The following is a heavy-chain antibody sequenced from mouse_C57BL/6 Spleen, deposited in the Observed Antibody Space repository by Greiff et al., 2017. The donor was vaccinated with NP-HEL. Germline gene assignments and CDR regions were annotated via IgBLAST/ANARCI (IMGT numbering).Heavy chain of an antibody. V-gene: IGHV1-85*01. CDR3: ASLITTVEDYAMDY. D-gene: IGHD1-1*01. CDR1: GYTFTSYD. CDR2: IYPRDGST. J-gene: IGHJ4*01. Sequence: QVQLKQSGPELVKPGASVKLSCKASGYTFTSYDINWVKQRPGQGLEWIGWIYPRDGSTKYNEKFKGKATLSVDTSSSTAYMELHSLTSEDSAVYFCASLITTVEDYAMDYWGQGTSVTVSS.